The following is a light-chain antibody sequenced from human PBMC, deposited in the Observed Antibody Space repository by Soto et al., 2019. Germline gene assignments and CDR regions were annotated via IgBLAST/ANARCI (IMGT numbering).Light chain of an antibody. CDR2: AAS. J-gene: IGKJ4*01. CDR1: QGIRND. CDR3: LQDHNYPLT. Sequence: AIQMTQSPSSVSASVGDRITITCRASQGIRNDLGWYQQKPGKAPQLLIYAASTLQNGVPPRFSGSGSGTDFTLTITSLQPEDFATYYCLQDHNYPLTFGGGTKVDI. V-gene: IGKV1-6*01.